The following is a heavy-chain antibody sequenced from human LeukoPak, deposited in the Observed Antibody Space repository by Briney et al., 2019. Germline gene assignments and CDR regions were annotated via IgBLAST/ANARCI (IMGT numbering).Heavy chain of an antibody. D-gene: IGHD1-26*01. CDR2: ISYDGSNK. Sequence: GRSLRLFCAVSGFIFSSYGMHWLREAPGKGLEWVAVISYDGSNKYYADSVKGRSTISRDNSKNTVYLQMNSLRAKDTAVYYCAKDRFAGATRYYFDYWGQGTLVTVSS. J-gene: IGHJ4*02. V-gene: IGHV3-30*18. CDR3: AKDRFAGATRYYFDY. CDR1: GFIFSSYG.